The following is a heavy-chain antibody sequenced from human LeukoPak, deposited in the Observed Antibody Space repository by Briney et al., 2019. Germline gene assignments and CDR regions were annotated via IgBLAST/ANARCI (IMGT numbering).Heavy chain of an antibody. Sequence: GGSLRLSCAASGFTFSSYSMNWVRQAPGKGLEWVSSISSSSSYIYCADSVKGRFTISRDNAKNSLYLQMNSLRAEDTAVYYCARDCWDYGSGSYCGIDYWGQGTLVTVSS. D-gene: IGHD3-10*01. J-gene: IGHJ4*02. CDR2: ISSSSSYI. CDR3: ARDCWDYGSGSYCGIDY. CDR1: GFTFSSYS. V-gene: IGHV3-21*01.